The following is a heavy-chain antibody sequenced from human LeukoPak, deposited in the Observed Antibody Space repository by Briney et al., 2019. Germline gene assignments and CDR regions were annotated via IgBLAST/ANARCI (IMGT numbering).Heavy chain of an antibody. CDR2: ISSSSSTI. D-gene: IGHD3-10*01. V-gene: IGHV3-48*02. CDR1: GFTFSRYS. Sequence: GGSLRLSCAASGFTFSRYSMNWVRQAPGKGLEWVSYISSSSSTIYYADSVKGRFTISRYNAKNSLYLQMNSLRDEDTAVYYCARGHYYGSGSYYNGGYWGQGTLVTVSS. J-gene: IGHJ4*02. CDR3: ARGHYYGSGSYYNGGY.